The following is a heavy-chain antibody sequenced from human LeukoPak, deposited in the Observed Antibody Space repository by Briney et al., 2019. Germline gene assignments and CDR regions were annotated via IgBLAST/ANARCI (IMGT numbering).Heavy chain of an antibody. J-gene: IGHJ6*03. CDR3: ARDPLGGSSSWYAYYYYYMDV. Sequence: ASVKVSCKASGYTFTSYDINWVRQATGQGLEWMGRISPYSGGTKYTQKFQGRVTMTRDTSTSTAYMELRSLRSDDTAVYYCARDPLGGSSSWYAYYYYYMDVWGKGTTVTISS. CDR1: GYTFTSYD. D-gene: IGHD6-13*01. CDR2: ISPYSGGT. V-gene: IGHV1-2*06.